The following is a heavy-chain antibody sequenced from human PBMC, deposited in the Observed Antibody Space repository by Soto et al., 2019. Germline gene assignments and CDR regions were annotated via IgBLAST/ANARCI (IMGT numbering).Heavy chain of an antibody. V-gene: IGHV3-21*01. D-gene: IGHD4-17*01. CDR1: GFTFSSYS. J-gene: IGHJ6*02. CDR2: ISSSSSYT. Sequence: PGGSLRLSCAASGFTFSSYSMNWVRQAPGKGLEWVSSISSSSSYTNYADSVKGRFTISRDNAKNSLYLQMNSLRAEDTAVYYCARDLPDDYKGLGIMAVWGQGTPVTVSS. CDR3: ARDLPDDYKGLGIMAV.